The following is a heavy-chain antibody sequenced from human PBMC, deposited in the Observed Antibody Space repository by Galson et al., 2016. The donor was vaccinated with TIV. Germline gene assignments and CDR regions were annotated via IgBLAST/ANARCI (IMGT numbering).Heavy chain of an antibody. J-gene: IGHJ3*02. Sequence: SVKVSCKASGGTFSNYAITWVRQAPGQGLEWMGRILPIYGTTVYAQTFQDRLTLTAERSTGTANMELSSLRSEDTAMYYCARGSPYGPSSPGIFDIWGQGTQVTVSS. V-gene: IGHV1-69*06. CDR2: ILPIYGTT. CDR3: ARGSPYGPSSPGIFDI. CDR1: GGTFSNYA. D-gene: IGHD3-10*01.